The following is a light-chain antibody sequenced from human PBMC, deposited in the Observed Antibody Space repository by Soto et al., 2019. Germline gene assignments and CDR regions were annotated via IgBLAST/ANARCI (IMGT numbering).Light chain of an antibody. CDR1: SSNIGSNT. CDR2: SNN. V-gene: IGLV1-44*01. J-gene: IGLJ1*01. Sequence: QSVLTQPPSASGTPGQRVTISCSGSSSNIGSNTVNWYQQLPGTAPKLLIYSNNQRPSGVPDRFSGSKSGTSASLDISGLQSEDEADYYCAAWDDSLNGQVFGTGTKVTVL. CDR3: AAWDDSLNGQV.